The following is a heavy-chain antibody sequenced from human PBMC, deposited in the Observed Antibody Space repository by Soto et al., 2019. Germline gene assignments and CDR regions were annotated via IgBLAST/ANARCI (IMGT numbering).Heavy chain of an antibody. CDR3: AREDYDSSGYYYWTS. D-gene: IGHD3-22*01. CDR2: IYYSGST. V-gene: IGHV4-30-4*01. CDR1: GGSISSGDYY. Sequence: SETLSLTCTVSGGSISSGDYYWSWIRQPPGKGLEWIGYIYYSGSTYYNPSLKSRVTISVDTSKNQFSLKLSSVTAADTAVYYCAREDYDSSGYYYWTSWGQGTLVTVSS. J-gene: IGHJ5*02.